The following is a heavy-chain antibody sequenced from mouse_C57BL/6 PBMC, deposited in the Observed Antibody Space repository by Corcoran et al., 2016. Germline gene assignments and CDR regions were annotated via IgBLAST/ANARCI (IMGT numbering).Heavy chain of an antibody. V-gene: IGHV1-76*01. CDR2: IYPGSGNT. D-gene: IGHD1-1*01. J-gene: IGHJ2*01. CDR1: GYTFTDYY. CDR3: ARSLYYYGSSYGY. Sequence: QVQLKQSGAELVRPGASVKLSCKASGYTFTDYYINWVKQRPGQGLEWIARIYPGSGNTYYNEKFKGKATLTAEKSSSTAYMQLSSLTSEDSAVYFWARSLYYYGSSYGYWGQGTTLTVSS.